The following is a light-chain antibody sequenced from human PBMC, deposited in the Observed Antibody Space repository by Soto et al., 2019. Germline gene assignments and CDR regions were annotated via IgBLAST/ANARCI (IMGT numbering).Light chain of an antibody. CDR3: QHYNDWHPTWT. CDR1: QSVSTK. V-gene: IGKV3-15*01. J-gene: IGKJ1*01. CDR2: GAS. Sequence: EIVMTQSPATLSVSPGERATLSCRASQSVSTKLAWYQQKPGQAPRVLIYGASTRATGIPVRFSGSGSGTEFSLTFSCLHSVDFAVYYCQHYNDWHPTWTFGQGTKVDIK.